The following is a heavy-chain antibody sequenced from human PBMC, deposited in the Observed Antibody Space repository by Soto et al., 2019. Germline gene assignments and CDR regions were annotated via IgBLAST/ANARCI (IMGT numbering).Heavy chain of an antibody. CDR3: ARDRGGSPLNWFDP. J-gene: IGHJ5*02. CDR1: GYTFTSCG. CDR2: ISAYNGNT. Sequence: ASVKVSCKASGYTFTSCGISWVRQAPGQGLEWMGWISAYNGNTNYAQKLQGRVTMTTDTSTSTAYMELRSLRSDDTAVYYCARDRGGSPLNWFDPWGQGTLVTVSS. D-gene: IGHD2-15*01. V-gene: IGHV1-18*04.